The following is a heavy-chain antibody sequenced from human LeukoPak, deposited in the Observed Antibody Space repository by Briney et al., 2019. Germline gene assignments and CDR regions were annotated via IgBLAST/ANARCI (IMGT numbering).Heavy chain of an antibody. Sequence: SETLSLTCAVPRYSISSGYYWGWIRQPPGKGLEWIGSIYHSGSTYYNPSLKSRVTISVDTSKNQFSLKMSSVTAADTAVYYCASGYNYGYPFDSWGQGTLVTVSS. CDR2: IYHSGST. V-gene: IGHV4-38-2*01. CDR1: RYSISSGYY. D-gene: IGHD5-18*01. CDR3: ASGYNYGYPFDS. J-gene: IGHJ4*02.